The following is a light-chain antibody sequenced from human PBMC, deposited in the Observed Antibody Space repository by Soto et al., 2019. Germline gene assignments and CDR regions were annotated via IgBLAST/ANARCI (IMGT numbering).Light chain of an antibody. CDR3: QHCDYLPI. Sequence: DIQMTQSPSSLSASVGDRVTITCQASQDITSYLNWYQHKPGKAPKLLIYDASILEAGVPSRFSGRGFGTDFTFTIGCRQPEDVATYYCQHCDYLPIFGPGTTVDFK. J-gene: IGKJ3*01. V-gene: IGKV1-33*01. CDR2: DAS. CDR1: QDITSY.